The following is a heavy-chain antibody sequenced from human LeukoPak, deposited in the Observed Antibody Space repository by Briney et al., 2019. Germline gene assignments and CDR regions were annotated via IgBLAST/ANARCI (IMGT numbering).Heavy chain of an antibody. CDR3: ARDNRGFDY. J-gene: IGHJ4*02. CDR1: GFTFSSYN. D-gene: IGHD1-14*01. CDR2: ISSSSSPI. V-gene: IGHV3-48*04. Sequence: GGSLRLSCAASGFTFSSYNFNWVRQAPGEGLEWISYISSSSSPIYYADSVKGRFTISRDNAKNSLYLQMNSLRAEDTAVYYCARDNRGFDYWGQGTLVTVSS.